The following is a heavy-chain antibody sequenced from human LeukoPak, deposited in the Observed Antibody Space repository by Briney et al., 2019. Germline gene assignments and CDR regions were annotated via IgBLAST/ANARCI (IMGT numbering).Heavy chain of an antibody. D-gene: IGHD1-14*01. CDR1: GFTFSDYN. CDR3: ATHRDTRWQNRFDS. J-gene: IGHJ4*02. V-gene: IGHV3-7*01. Sequence: EPGGSLRLSCAASGFTFSDYNMNWFRQAPGKGLEWVANIDQHGAEENYVDSVEGRFTISRDNADNSLYLHMNSLRAEDTAVYYCATHRDTRWQNRFDSWGQGTLVTVSS. CDR2: IDQHGAEE.